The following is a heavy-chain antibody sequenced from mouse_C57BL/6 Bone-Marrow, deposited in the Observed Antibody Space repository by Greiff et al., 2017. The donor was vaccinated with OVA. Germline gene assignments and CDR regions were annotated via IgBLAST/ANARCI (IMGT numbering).Heavy chain of an antibody. V-gene: IGHV1-64*01. CDR2: IHPNSGST. CDR3: ARRRHSMDYAMYD. J-gene: IGHJ4*01. Sequence: QVQLQQPGAELVKPGASVKLSCKASGYTFTSYWMHWVKQRPGQGLEWIGMIHPNSGSTNYNEKFKSKATLTVGKSSSTAYMQLSSLTSEDSAVYYCARRRHSMDYAMYDWGQGTSVTVAS. CDR1: GYTFTSYW. D-gene: IGHD2-10*02.